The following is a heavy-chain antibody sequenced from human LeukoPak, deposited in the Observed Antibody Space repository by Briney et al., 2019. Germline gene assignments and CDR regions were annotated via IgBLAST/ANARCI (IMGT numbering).Heavy chain of an antibody. CDR1: GFTFSTYS. D-gene: IGHD6-13*01. Sequence: PGRSLRLSCAASGFTFSTYSMSWVRQAPGKGLEWVSSISSNSRYIYYADSMRGRFTISRDNAKNSLYLQMNSLKPEDTAVYYCARVAEAAAFDSWGQGTLVTVSS. V-gene: IGHV3-21*06. CDR3: ARVAEAAAFDS. CDR2: ISSNSRYI. J-gene: IGHJ4*02.